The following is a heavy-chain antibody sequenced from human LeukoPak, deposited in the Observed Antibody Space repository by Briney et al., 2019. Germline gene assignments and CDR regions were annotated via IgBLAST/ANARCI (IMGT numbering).Heavy chain of an antibody. V-gene: IGHV1-3*01. Sequence: ASVKVSCKASGFTFTNHALQWVRQAPGQRLEWMGWINAGNGNTKYSQQFQGRVTITRDTSATTAYMELSSLRSEDTAVYYCARGSYFYGSGSFMGSDYWGQGTLVTVSS. CDR1: GFTFTNHA. J-gene: IGHJ4*02. D-gene: IGHD3-10*01. CDR3: ARGSYFYGSGSFMGSDY. CDR2: INAGNGNT.